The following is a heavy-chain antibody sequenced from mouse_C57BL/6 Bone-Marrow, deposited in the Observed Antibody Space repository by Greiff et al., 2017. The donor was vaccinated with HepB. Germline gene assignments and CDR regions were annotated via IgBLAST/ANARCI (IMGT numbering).Heavy chain of an antibody. V-gene: IGHV14-4*01. Sequence: EVQLQQSGAELVRPGASVKLSCTASGFNIKDDYMHWVKQRPEQGLEWIGWIDPENGDTEYASKFQGKATITADTSSNTAYLQLSSLTSEDTAVYYCTTGHYYGSSPPYFDYWGQGTTLTVSS. D-gene: IGHD1-1*01. J-gene: IGHJ2*01. CDR1: GFNIKDDY. CDR2: IDPENGDT. CDR3: TTGHYYGSSPPYFDY.